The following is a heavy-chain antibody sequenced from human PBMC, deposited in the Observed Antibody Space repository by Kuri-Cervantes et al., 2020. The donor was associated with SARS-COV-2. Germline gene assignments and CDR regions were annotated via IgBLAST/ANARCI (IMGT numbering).Heavy chain of an antibody. CDR2: INHSGST. D-gene: IGHD6-6*01. CDR3: AKEQYSSSPFQPEFVGMDV. J-gene: IGHJ6*01. CDR1: GGSFSGYY. Sequence: SQTLSLTCAVYGGSFSGYYWSWVRQPPGTGLEWIGEINHSGSTNYNPSLKSRVTISVDTSKNQFSLKLSSVTAADTAVYYCAKEQYSSSPFQPEFVGMDVWGQGNTVNVSS. V-gene: IGHV4-34*01.